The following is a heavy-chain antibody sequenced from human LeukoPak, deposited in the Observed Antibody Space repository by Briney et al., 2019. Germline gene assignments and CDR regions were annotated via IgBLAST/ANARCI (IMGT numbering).Heavy chain of an antibody. CDR2: IRFDGSDK. D-gene: IGHD2-2*01. Sequence: GGSLRVSCAASGFTFSSYGMHWVRQAPGKGLEWVAFIRFDGSDKYYADSVKGRFTISRDNSKNTVYLQMNSLRAEDTAVYHSAKVWCSSTSCHGGAMMDVWGKGTTVTVSS. J-gene: IGHJ6*04. CDR1: GFTFSSYG. CDR3: AKVWCSSTSCHGGAMMDV. V-gene: IGHV3-30*02.